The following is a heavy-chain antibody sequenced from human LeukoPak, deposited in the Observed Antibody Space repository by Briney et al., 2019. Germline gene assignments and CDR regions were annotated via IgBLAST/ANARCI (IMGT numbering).Heavy chain of an antibody. CDR3: ARHGSGGNDGEINY. D-gene: IGHD3-10*01. J-gene: IGHJ4*02. CDR2: INPNSGGT. Sequence: ASVKVTCKASGYAFTGYYIHWVRQSPGQGLEWMGWINPNSGGTNYAQKFQGRVTMTRDTSISTAYMELSDVGSDDTAVYYCARHGSGGNDGEINYWGQGTLVTVSS. V-gene: IGHV1-2*02. CDR1: GYAFTGYY.